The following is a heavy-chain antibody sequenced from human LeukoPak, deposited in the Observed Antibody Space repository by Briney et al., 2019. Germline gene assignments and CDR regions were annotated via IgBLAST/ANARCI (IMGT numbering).Heavy chain of an antibody. CDR3: ARDCSSTSCYPYYYYMDV. V-gene: IGHV3-74*01. D-gene: IGHD2-2*01. J-gene: IGHJ6*03. Sequence: PGGSLRLSCAASGFTFSSYWIHWVRQAPGKGLVWVSRINSDGSSTSYADSVKGRFTISRDNAKNTLYLQMNSLRAEHTAVYYCARDCSSTSCYPYYYYMDVWGKGPTVTVSS. CDR1: GFTFSSYW. CDR2: INSDGSST.